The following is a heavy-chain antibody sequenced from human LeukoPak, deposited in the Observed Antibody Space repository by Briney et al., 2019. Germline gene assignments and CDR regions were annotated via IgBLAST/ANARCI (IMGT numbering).Heavy chain of an antibody. CDR2: ISYDGSNK. V-gene: IGHV3-30*18. CDR3: AKDSGWFGELLLGFDY. Sequence: QPGGSLRLSCAASGFTFSSYGMHWVRQAPGKGLEWVAFISYDGSNKYYADSVKGRFTISRDNSKNTLYLQMNSLRAEDTAVYYCAKDSGWFGELLLGFDYWGQGTLVTVSS. J-gene: IGHJ4*02. D-gene: IGHD3-10*01. CDR1: GFTFSSYG.